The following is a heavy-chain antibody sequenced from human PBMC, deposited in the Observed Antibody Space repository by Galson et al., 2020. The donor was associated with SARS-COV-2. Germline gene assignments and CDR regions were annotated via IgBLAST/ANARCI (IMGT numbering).Heavy chain of an antibody. D-gene: IGHD3-3*01. V-gene: IGHV3-48*02. CDR2: ISSSSSTI. CDR3: ARALGNTIFGVVTTGYGMDV. Sequence: GGSLRLSCAASGFTFSSYSMNWVRQAPGKGLEWISYISSSSSTIYYADSVKGRFTISRDNAKNSLYLQMNSLRDEDTAVYYCARALGNTIFGVVTTGYGMDVWGQGTTVTVSS. CDR1: GFTFSSYS. J-gene: IGHJ6*02.